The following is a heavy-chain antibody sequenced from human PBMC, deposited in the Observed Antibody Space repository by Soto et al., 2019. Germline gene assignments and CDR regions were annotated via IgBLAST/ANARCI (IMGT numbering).Heavy chain of an antibody. J-gene: IGHJ6*02. CDR1: GFAVSRNY. CDR2: IYSGGST. V-gene: IGHV3-66*01. CDR3: ASDETLNSGYENAGTYYNLGMDV. Sequence: EVQLVESGGGLVQPGGSLRLSCAASGFAVSRNYMTWVRQAPGKGLEWVSFIYSGGSTYYADSVKGRFTVSRDNSRNTLYLQMNSLRAEDTAVYYCASDETLNSGYENAGTYYNLGMDVWGQGTTVTVSS. D-gene: IGHD5-12*01.